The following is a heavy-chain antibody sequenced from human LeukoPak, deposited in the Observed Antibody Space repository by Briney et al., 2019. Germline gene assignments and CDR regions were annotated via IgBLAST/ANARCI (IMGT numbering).Heavy chain of an antibody. J-gene: IGHJ1*01. Sequence: GASVKVSCKASGYIFTTYAMHWVRQAPGQGLEWMGWSNAGNGNTKYSQKFQGRVTITRDTSANIPYMELSSLRSEDTAVYYRATTVSAGTYRYFQHWGQGTLVTVSS. D-gene: IGHD6-13*01. CDR3: ATTVSAGTYRYFQH. CDR1: GYIFTTYA. CDR2: SNAGNGNT. V-gene: IGHV1-3*01.